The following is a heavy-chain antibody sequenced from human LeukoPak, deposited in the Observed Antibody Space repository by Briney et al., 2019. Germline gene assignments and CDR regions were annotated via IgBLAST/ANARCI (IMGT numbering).Heavy chain of an antibody. CDR1: GESLSAYY. CDR3: ARSRYKSSSSSYYYYYMDV. CDR2: INDSGST. V-gene: IGHV4-34*01. J-gene: IGHJ6*03. Sequence: SETLSLTCAVYGESLSAYYWSWIRQPPGKGLEWIGEINDSGSTNYNPSLKSRVTISVDTSKNQFSLKLSSVTAADTAVYYCARSRYKSSSSSYYYYYMDVWGKGTTVTVSS. D-gene: IGHD6-6*01.